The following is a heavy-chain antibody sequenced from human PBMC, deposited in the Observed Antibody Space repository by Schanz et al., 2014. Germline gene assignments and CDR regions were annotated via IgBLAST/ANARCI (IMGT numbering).Heavy chain of an antibody. D-gene: IGHD2-15*01. J-gene: IGHJ6*02. CDR2: IDRDGSHT. V-gene: IGHV3-43*01. Sequence: EVQLVESGGVVAQPGGSLRLSCAASGFSFDDYTMHWVRQAPGKGLEWVSLIDRDGSHTYYADSVKGRFTISRDNSKNSLYLQMNSLRAEAAALYFSAKYSQVSSFDIDSWGPGTTVTVSS. CDR1: GFSFDDYT. CDR3: AKYSQVSSFDIDS.